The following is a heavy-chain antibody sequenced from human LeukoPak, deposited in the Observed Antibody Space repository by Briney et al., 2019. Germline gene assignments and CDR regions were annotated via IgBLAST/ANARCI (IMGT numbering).Heavy chain of an antibody. D-gene: IGHD3-22*01. CDR1: GFTFSSYA. CDR2: ISYDGSNK. CDR3: ARGGYYDSSGYYSPFDY. Sequence: GGSLRLSCAASGFTFSSYAMHWVRQAPGKGLEWVAVISYDGSNKYYADSVKGRFTISRDNSKNTLYLQMNSLRAEDTAVYYCARGGYYDSSGYYSPFDYWGQGTLVTVSS. V-gene: IGHV3-30-3*01. J-gene: IGHJ4*02.